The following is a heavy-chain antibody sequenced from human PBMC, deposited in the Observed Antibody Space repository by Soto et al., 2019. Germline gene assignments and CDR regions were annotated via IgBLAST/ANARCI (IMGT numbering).Heavy chain of an antibody. CDR3: ARVRDMWVRGVKGSNY. CDR1: GYTFTDYD. J-gene: IGHJ4*02. D-gene: IGHD3-10*01. Sequence: QVQLVQSGAEVKKPGASVKVSCKASGYTFTDYDINWVRQATGQGLEWMGWVNPNSGNTAYAQNFQGRVTMTRNTXIPXAFMELTNLRSDDTAVYFCARVRDMWVRGVKGSNYWGQGTLVTVSP. CDR2: VNPNSGNT. V-gene: IGHV1-8*01.